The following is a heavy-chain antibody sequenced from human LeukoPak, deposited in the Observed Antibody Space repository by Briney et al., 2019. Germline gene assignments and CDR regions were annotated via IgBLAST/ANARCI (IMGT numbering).Heavy chain of an antibody. CDR2: VYYSGST. D-gene: IGHD3-9*01. CDR1: GGSISSYY. V-gene: IGHV4-59*01. J-gene: IGHJ3*02. Sequence: SETLSLTCTVSGGSISSYYWSWIRQPPGKGLEWIGYVYYSGSTNYNPSLKSRVTISVDTSKNQFSLKLSSVTAADTAVYYCARCHVILYAFDIWGQGTMVTVSS. CDR3: ARCHVILYAFDI.